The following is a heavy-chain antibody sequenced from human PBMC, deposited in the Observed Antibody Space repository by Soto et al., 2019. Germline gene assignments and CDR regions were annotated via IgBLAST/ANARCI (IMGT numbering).Heavy chain of an antibody. CDR3: AKDTYYHDSSGYYTFDY. D-gene: IGHD3-22*01. V-gene: IGHV3-30*18. CDR1: GHTFSSYG. CDR2: ISYDGRNK. Sequence: SLRLSCAASGHTFSSYGMHWVRQAPGKGLEWVAAISYDGRNKNYADSVEGRFTISRDNSKNTLYLQMNSLRAEDTAVYYCAKDTYYHDSSGYYTFDYWGQGTLVTVSS. J-gene: IGHJ4*02.